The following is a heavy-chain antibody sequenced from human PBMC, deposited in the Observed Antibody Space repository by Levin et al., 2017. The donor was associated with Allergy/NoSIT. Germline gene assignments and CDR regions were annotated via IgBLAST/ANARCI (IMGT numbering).Heavy chain of an antibody. CDR3: ARDRGYCTGGVCDGPNWFDP. J-gene: IGHJ5*02. CDR1: GGTFSSYA. CDR2: IIPIFGTA. Sequence: KISCKASGGTFSSYAISWVRQAPGQGLEWMGGIIPIFGTANYAQKFQGRVTITADESTSTAYMELSSLRSEDTAVYYCARDRGYCTGGVCDGPNWFDPWGQGTLVTVSS. V-gene: IGHV1-69*01. D-gene: IGHD2-8*02.